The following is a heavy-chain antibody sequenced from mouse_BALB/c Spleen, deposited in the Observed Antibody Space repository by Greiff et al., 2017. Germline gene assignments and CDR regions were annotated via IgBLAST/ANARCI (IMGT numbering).Heavy chain of an antibody. V-gene: IGHV3-6*02. CDR3: ARGAPLYAMDY. J-gene: IGHJ4*01. D-gene: IGHD3-1*01. Sequence: ESGPGLVKPSQSLSLTCSVTGYSITSGYYWNWIRQFPGNKLEWMGYISYDGSNNYNPSLKNRISITRDTSKNQFFLKLNSVTTEDTATYYCARGAPLYAMDYWGQGTSVTVSS. CDR2: ISYDGSN. CDR1: GYSITSGYY.